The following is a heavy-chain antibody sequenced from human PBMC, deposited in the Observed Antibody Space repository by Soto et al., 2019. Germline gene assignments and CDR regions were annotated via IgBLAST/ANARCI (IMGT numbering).Heavy chain of an antibody. Sequence: QVQLVESGGGVVQPGRSLRLSCAASGFTFSSYGMHWVRQAPGKGLEWVAVIWYDGSNKYYADSVKGRFTISRDNSKNTLYLQMNSLRAEDTAVYYCAKEFLEWLMGDWFDPWGQGTLVTVSS. V-gene: IGHV3-33*06. D-gene: IGHD3-3*01. CDR2: IWYDGSNK. CDR1: GFTFSSYG. CDR3: AKEFLEWLMGDWFDP. J-gene: IGHJ5*02.